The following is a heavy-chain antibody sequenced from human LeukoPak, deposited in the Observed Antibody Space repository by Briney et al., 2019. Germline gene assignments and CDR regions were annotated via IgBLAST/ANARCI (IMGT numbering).Heavy chain of an antibody. Sequence: GESLKISCKGSGYSFTSYWIGWVRQMPGKGLEWMGIIYPGDSDTRYSPSFQGQVTISADKSISTAYLQWSSLKASDTAMYYCARREIAVAGTANWFDPWGQGALVTVSS. J-gene: IGHJ5*02. D-gene: IGHD6-19*01. CDR2: IYPGDSDT. CDR3: ARREIAVAGTANWFDP. V-gene: IGHV5-51*01. CDR1: GYSFTSYW.